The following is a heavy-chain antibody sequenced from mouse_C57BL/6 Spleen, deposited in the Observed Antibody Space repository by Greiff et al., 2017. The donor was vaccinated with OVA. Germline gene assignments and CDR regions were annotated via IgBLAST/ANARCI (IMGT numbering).Heavy chain of an antibody. CDR3: ARGGGDPSGFAY. J-gene: IGHJ3*01. D-gene: IGHD1-1*02. V-gene: IGHV1-55*01. CDR2: IYPGSGST. Sequence: QVQLQQPGAELVKPGASVKMSCKASGYTFTSYWITWVKQRPGQGLEWIGDIYPGSGSTNYNEKFKSKATLTVDTSSSTAYMQLSSLTSEDTAVYYCARGGGDPSGFAYWGQGTLVTVSA. CDR1: GYTFTSYW.